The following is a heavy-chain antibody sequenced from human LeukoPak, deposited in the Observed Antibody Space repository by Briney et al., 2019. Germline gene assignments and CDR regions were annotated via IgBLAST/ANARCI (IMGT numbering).Heavy chain of an antibody. CDR2: IYSGGST. CDR1: GFTVSSNY. CDR3: ARVELELRQFDY. D-gene: IGHD1-7*01. V-gene: IGHV3-66*02. J-gene: IGHJ4*02. Sequence: PGGSLRLSCAASGFTVSSNYMSWVRQAPRKGLEWVSVIYSGGSTYYADSVKGRFTISRDNSKNTLYLQMNGLRAEDTAVYYCARVELELRQFDYWGQGTLVTVSS.